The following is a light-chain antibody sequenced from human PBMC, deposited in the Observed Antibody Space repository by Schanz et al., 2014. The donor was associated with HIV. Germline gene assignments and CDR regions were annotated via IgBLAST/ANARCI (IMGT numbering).Light chain of an antibody. V-gene: IGLV2-11*01. CDR1: SSDVGGYNY. Sequence: QSVLTQPRSVSGSPGQSVAISCTGTSSDVGGYNYVSWYQQHPGKAPKLMIYDVTKRPSGVPDRFSGSKSGNTASLTISGLQDEDEADYFCCSFAGTIWVFGGGTKLTVL. CDR2: DVT. J-gene: IGLJ3*02. CDR3: CSFAGTIWV.